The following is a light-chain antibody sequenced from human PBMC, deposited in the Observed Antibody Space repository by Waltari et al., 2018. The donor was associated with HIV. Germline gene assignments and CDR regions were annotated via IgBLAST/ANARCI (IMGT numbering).Light chain of an antibody. CDR1: SSNIGNNP. Sequence: QSVLTQPPSVSEAPRQRVPISCSGSSSNIGNNPVTWYQQLPGKAPKLLIYYDDLLPSGVSDRFSGSKSGTSASLAISGLQSEDEADYYCAAWDDSLNGYVFGTGTKVTVL. CDR2: YDD. CDR3: AAWDDSLNGYV. J-gene: IGLJ1*01. V-gene: IGLV1-36*01.